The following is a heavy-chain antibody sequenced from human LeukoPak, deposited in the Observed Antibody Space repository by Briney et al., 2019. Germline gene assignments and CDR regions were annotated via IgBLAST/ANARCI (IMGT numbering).Heavy chain of an antibody. D-gene: IGHD3-10*01. V-gene: IGHV4-34*01. CDR2: INHSGST. CDR1: GGSFSGYY. J-gene: IGHJ4*02. Sequence: PSETLSLTCAVYGGSFSGYYWSWIRQPPEEGLEWIGEINHSGSTNYNPSLKSRVTISVDTSKNQFSLKLSSVTAADTAVYYCARRRIYYYGSGSYYKSPYDYWGQGTLVTVSS. CDR3: ARRRIYYYGSGSYYKSPYDY.